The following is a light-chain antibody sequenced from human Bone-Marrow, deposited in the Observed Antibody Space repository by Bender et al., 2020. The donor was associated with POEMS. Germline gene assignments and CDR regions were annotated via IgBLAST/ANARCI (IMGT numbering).Light chain of an antibody. CDR2: EDI. V-gene: IGLV2-23*01. Sequence: QSALTQPASVSGSPGQSITISCTGTSSDIENYNLVSWYQQHPGNAPKLIICEDIKRPSGISNRFSGSKSGNTASLTISGLQVDDEADYYCCSYAGRGVVFGGGTKLTVL. J-gene: IGLJ2*01. CDR1: SSDIENYNL. CDR3: CSYAGRGVV.